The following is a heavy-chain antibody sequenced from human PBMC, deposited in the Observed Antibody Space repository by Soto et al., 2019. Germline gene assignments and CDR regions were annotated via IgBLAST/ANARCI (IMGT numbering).Heavy chain of an antibody. Sequence: QVQLVESGGGVVQPGRSLRLSCAASGFAFSSYGIHWVRQAPGKGLEWVAVIWYDGSNKYYADSVKGRFTISRDNSKNPLYLQMDSLRAADTAVYYCARAGGPYDYWGQGTLVTVSS. CDR1: GFAFSSYG. J-gene: IGHJ4*02. CDR3: ARAGGPYDY. V-gene: IGHV3-33*01. D-gene: IGHD3-16*01. CDR2: IWYDGSNK.